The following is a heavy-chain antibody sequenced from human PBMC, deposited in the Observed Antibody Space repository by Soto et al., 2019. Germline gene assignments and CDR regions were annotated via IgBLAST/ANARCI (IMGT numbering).Heavy chain of an antibody. CDR2: MNPKSGYT. CDR1: GYTFSNYD. D-gene: IGHD1-26*01. V-gene: IGHV1-8*01. CDR3: ARVMGSVDF. J-gene: IGHJ4*02. Sequence: QVQLVQSGVEVKKPGTSVRISCKTSGYTFSNYDINWVRQAAGQGLEWMGWMNPKSGYTGSARNFQGRVTMTRDTSMTTAYMELSSLRSEDTAMYYCARVMGSVDFWGQGTLVTVSS.